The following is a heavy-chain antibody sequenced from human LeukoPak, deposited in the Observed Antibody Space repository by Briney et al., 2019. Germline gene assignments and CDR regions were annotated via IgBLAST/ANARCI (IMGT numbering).Heavy chain of an antibody. J-gene: IGHJ4*02. CDR1: GGSISSSSYY. CDR3: ARQGRDCNSISCYYY. Sequence: PSETLSLTCTVSGGSISSSSYYWGWIRQPPGKGLEWIGSMYYSGSTFYNPSLKSRVTISVDTSKNQFSLKLSSVTAADTALYYCARQGRDCNSISCYYYWGLGALVTVSS. V-gene: IGHV4-39*01. D-gene: IGHD2-2*01. CDR2: MYYSGST.